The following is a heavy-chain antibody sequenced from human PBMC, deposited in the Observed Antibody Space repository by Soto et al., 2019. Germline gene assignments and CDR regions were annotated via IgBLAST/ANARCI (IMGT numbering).Heavy chain of an antibody. CDR1: GYAFSSYA. J-gene: IGHJ4*02. CDR3: ARDTGDGTFDF. D-gene: IGHD7-27*01. Sequence: ASVKVSCKASGYAFSSYAMHWVRQAPGQRLEWMGWINAGYGNTKSSQKFQDRVTISRDTSASTAYMELTSLRSEDTAVYYCARDTGDGTFDFWGQGTLVTVSS. V-gene: IGHV1-3*01. CDR2: INAGYGNT.